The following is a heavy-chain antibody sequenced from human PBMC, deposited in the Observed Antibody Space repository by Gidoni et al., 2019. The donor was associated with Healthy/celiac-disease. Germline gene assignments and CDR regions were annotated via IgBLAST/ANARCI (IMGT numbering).Heavy chain of an antibody. CDR3: AKSLRYFDWLSPYFDY. D-gene: IGHD3-9*01. J-gene: IGHJ4*02. CDR1: GFTFDDYT. V-gene: IGHV3-43*01. CDR2: ISWDGGST. Sequence: EVQLVESGGVVVQPGGSLRLSCAASGFTFDDYTMHWVRQAPGKGLEWVSLISWDGGSTYYADSVKGRFTISRDNSKNSLYLQMNSLRTEDTALYYCAKSLRYFDWLSPYFDYWGQGTLVTVSS.